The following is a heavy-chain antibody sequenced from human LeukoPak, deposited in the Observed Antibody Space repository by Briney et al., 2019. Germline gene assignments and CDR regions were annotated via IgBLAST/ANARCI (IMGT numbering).Heavy chain of an antibody. CDR2: ISSSGSTI. Sequence: GGSLRLSCAASGFTFSSYEMNWVRQAPGKGLEWVSYISSSGSTIYYADSVKGRFTISRDNSKNSLYLQMNSLRTEDTSLYYCAKSRNYGSGSYLDYWGQGTLVTVSS. CDR1: GFTFSSYE. J-gene: IGHJ4*02. V-gene: IGHV3-48*03. D-gene: IGHD3-10*01. CDR3: AKSRNYGSGSYLDY.